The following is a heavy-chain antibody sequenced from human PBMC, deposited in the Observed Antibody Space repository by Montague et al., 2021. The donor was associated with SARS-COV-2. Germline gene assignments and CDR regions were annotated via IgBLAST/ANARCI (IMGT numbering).Heavy chain of an antibody. D-gene: IGHD3-10*01. Sequence: SXTLSLTCAVHGTSFSGYYWNWIRQPPGKGLEWIGEINHGGSTKYSPSLKSRLTISADTSTNQFSLKLTSVAAADTAVYYCARLRDGVVPSPILGVGPYYSYYYMDVWGKGTTVTVSS. CDR1: GTSFSGYY. J-gene: IGHJ6*03. CDR2: INHGGST. V-gene: IGHV4-34*01. CDR3: ARLRDGVVPSPILGVGPYYSYYYMDV.